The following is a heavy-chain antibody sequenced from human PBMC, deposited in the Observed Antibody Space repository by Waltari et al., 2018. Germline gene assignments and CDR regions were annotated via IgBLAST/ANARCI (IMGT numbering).Heavy chain of an antibody. CDR2: IYATGST. CDR3: ARLPYNNIYFYYYMDV. Sequence: GLVKPSETLSLTCTVSGGSISTYYWSWIRQPAGKGLEWIGRIYATGSTNYNPSLKSRVTMSVDTSKNQFSLKLSSVTAADTAVYYCARLPYNNIYFYYYMDVWGKGTTVTVSS. CDR1: GGSISTYY. D-gene: IGHD3-10*01. V-gene: IGHV4-4*07. J-gene: IGHJ6*03.